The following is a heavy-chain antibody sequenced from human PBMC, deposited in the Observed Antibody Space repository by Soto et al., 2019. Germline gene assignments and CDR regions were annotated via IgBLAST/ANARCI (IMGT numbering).Heavy chain of an antibody. CDR3: ERDPPRFFTSSPEGAGL. D-gene: IGHD6-6*01. V-gene: IGHV1-2*02. CDR1: GYIFTDSH. CDR2: INPKTGDT. Sequence: QVQLVQSGTEVKKPGASVKVSCKASGYIFTDSHIHWVRQASGQGLEWLGWINPKTGDTHYPQKFQGRIIMTRDTSITTAYMELTNLTSDDTAVHYCERDPPRFFTSSPEGAGLWGQGTLVTVSS. J-gene: IGHJ4*02.